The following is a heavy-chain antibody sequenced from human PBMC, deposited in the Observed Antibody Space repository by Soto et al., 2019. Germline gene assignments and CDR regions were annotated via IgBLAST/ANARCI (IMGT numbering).Heavy chain of an antibody. D-gene: IGHD2-21*02. CDR2: IDWDDDK. V-gene: IGHV2-5*02. CDR1: GFSFSSIGEG. Sequence: QITLKESGPTLVKPTQTLTLTCTFPGFSFSSIGEGVGWIRQPPGKALEWLALIDWDDDKRYSPSLKSRLTITKDTSKTKVVLTMTNMDPVDTATYYCVQSRCGGDCLQSYSSHSYYGLDVWGQGTTVTVSS. J-gene: IGHJ6*02. CDR3: VQSRCGGDCLQSYSSHSYYGLDV.